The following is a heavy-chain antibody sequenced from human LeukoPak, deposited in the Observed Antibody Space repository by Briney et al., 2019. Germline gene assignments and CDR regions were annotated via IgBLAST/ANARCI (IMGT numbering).Heavy chain of an antibody. D-gene: IGHD3-10*01. CDR1: GYTFTDYY. Sequence: ASVKVSCKVSGYTFTDYYMHWVQQAPGKGLEWMGLVDPEDGETIYAEKFQGRVTITADTSTETAYMELSSLRSEDTAVYYCATDGIYYAQHLYAFDIWGQGTMVTVSS. J-gene: IGHJ3*02. V-gene: IGHV1-69-2*01. CDR3: ATDGIYYAQHLYAFDI. CDR2: VDPEDGET.